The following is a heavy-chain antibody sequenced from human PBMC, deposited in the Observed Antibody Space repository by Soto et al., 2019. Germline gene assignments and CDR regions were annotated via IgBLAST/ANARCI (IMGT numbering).Heavy chain of an antibody. CDR3: GREGRRAGNSSPGRFDT. CDR2: IYYSGTT. J-gene: IGHJ5*02. V-gene: IGHV4-30-4*01. D-gene: IGHD1-26*01. Sequence: SETLSLTCSVSRGSINSGDYFWSWIRQPPGKGLEWIGFIYYSGTTYYTPSLKSRISISVDTSKNHFSLNLASVTAADTAVYFCGREGRRAGNSSPGRFDTWGQGILVTVYS. CDR1: RGSINSGDYF.